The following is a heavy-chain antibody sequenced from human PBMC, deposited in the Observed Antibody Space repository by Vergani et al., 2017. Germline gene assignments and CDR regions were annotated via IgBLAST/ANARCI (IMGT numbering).Heavy chain of an antibody. CDR1: GGSISSYY. CDR3: AREGIVGAINWFDP. D-gene: IGHD1-26*01. Sequence: QVQLQESGPGLVKPSETLSLTCTVSGGSISSYYWSWIRQPAGKGLEWIGRIYTSGSTNYNPSLKSRVTMSVDTSKNQFSLKLSSVTAADTAVYYCAREGIVGAINWFDPWGQGTLVTVSS. V-gene: IGHV4-4*07. CDR2: IYTSGST. J-gene: IGHJ5*02.